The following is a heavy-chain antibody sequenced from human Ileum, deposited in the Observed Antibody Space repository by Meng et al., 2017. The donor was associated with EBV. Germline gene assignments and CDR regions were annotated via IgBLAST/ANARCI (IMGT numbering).Heavy chain of an antibody. CDR3: ARGGWSLDY. D-gene: IGHD2-15*01. Sequence: VQLQVAGPGLVKPSSTRALTITFSGAFISSYYWSWIRQPPGKGLEWIGYIYDSGSTNYNPSLKSRVTISVDTSKNQFSLNLSSVTAADTAVYYCARGGWSLDYWGQGTLVTVSS. CDR2: IYDSGST. V-gene: IGHV4-59*08. J-gene: IGHJ4*02. CDR1: GAFISSYY.